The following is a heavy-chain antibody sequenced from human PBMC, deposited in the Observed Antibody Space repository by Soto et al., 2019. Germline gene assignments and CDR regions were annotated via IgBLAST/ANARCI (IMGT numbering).Heavy chain of an antibody. V-gene: IGHV4-39*02. J-gene: IGHJ5*02. CDR1: GDSVSRSRYY. CDR3: ATEGGIVDANWFGP. CDR2: IYYSGST. D-gene: IGHD1-26*01. Sequence: SETLSLTCTVSGDSVSRSRYYWGWIRQSPGKGLEWIGSIYYSGSTYYNPSLKSRVSLSIDTSKNQFSLKVNSMTAADTAIYYCATEGGIVDANWFGPWGKGTLVTVSS.